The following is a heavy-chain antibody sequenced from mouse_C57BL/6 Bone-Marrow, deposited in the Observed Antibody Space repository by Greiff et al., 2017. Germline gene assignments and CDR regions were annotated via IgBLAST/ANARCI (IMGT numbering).Heavy chain of an antibody. CDR3: ARDWDERGYFDV. D-gene: IGHD4-1*01. CDR2: ISGGGGNT. Sequence: EVKLMESGGGLVKPGGSLKLSCAASGFTFSSYTMSWVRQTPEKRLEWVATISGGGGNTYYPASVKGRFTISRDNAKNTLYLQMSSLRSEDTALYYCARDWDERGYFDVWGTGTTVTVSS. CDR1: GFTFSSYT. J-gene: IGHJ1*03. V-gene: IGHV5-9*01.